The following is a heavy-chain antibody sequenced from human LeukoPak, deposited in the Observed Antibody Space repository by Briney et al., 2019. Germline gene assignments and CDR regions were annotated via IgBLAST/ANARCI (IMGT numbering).Heavy chain of an antibody. Sequence: PGGSLRLSCAASAFSFSDYNMNWVRQAPGKGLEWVSSITSTGSYIYYADSVKGRFTISRDNAKNSLYLQMNSLRVEDTAVYYCARALSHDYWGQGTLVTVSS. CDR1: AFSFSDYN. CDR3: ARALSHDY. J-gene: IGHJ4*02. CDR2: ITSTGSYI. V-gene: IGHV3-21*01.